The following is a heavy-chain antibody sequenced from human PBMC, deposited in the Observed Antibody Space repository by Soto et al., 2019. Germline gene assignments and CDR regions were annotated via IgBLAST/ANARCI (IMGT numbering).Heavy chain of an antibody. CDR2: IIGGTSST. CDR1: GFTFSSYA. V-gene: IGHV3-23*01. Sequence: EVQLLESGGGLVQPGGSLRLSCAASGFTFSSYAMSWVPQPQGKGLDWVSAIIGGTSSTYYADSVKGRFTISRDNSKNTLYLQMNSLRAEDTAVYYCAKERWAAAGTPTLDYWGQGTLVTVSS. J-gene: IGHJ4*02. CDR3: AKERWAAAGTPTLDY. D-gene: IGHD6-13*01.